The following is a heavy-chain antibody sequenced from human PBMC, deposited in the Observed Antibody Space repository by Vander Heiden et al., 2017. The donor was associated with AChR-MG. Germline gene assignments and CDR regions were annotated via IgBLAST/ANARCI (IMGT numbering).Heavy chain of an antibody. CDR3: ARGGYLRY. Sequence: QVQLQQWGAGLLKPSETLSLTCAVYGGSFSGYYWSWIRQPRGKGLEWIGEINHSGSTNYNLSLKSRVTISVDTSKNQFSLKLSSVTAADTAVYYCARGGYLRYWGQGTLVTVSS. D-gene: IGHD6-13*01. J-gene: IGHJ4*02. CDR1: GGSFSGYY. CDR2: INHSGST. V-gene: IGHV4-34*01.